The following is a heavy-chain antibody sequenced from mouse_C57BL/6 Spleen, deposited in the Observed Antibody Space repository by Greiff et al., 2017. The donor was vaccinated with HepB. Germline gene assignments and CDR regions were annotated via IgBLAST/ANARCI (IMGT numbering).Heavy chain of an antibody. J-gene: IGHJ2*01. CDR3: ARSDYYGLDY. V-gene: IGHV5-6*01. CDR2: ISSGGSYT. D-gene: IGHD1-1*01. Sequence: EVKLVESGGDLVKPGGSLKLSCAASGFTFSSYGMSWVRQTPDKRLEWVATISSGGSYTYYPDSVKGRFTISRDNAKNTLYLQMSSLTSEDTAMYYCARSDYYGLDYWGQGTTLTVSS. CDR1: GFTFSSYG.